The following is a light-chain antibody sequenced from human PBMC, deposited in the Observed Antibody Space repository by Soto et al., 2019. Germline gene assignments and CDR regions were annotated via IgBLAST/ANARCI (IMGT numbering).Light chain of an antibody. CDR2: DVS. V-gene: IGKV1-5*01. CDR1: RIISVW. CDR3: QQYESFPRT. Sequence: DVQMTQSPSTLSASVGDRVNITCRASRIISVWLAWYQQKPGKAPKLLISDVSRLESGVPSRFAGSGSGTEFTLTITSLQPDEFGIYHCQQYESFPRTFGQGTKLEIK. J-gene: IGKJ2*01.